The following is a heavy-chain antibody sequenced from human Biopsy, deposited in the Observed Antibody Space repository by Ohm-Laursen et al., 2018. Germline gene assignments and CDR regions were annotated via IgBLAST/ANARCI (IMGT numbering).Heavy chain of an antibody. CDR3: ASLEDRTFDK. Sequence: ASVKVSCKVSGGTFGNHAISWVRQAPGQGLEWMGRIIPILHVPTYAQSFQGRVTISADKSTSTAYMELSGLRSEDTAVYYCASLEDRTFDKWGQGTLVTVSS. CDR2: IIPILHVP. J-gene: IGHJ4*02. V-gene: IGHV1-69*04. CDR1: GGTFGNHA.